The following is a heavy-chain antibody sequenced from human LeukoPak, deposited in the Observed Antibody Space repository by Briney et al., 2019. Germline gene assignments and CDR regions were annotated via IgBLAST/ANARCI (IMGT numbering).Heavy chain of an antibody. Sequence: SETLSLTCTVSGGSISSYYWSWIRQPPGKGLEWIGYIYYSGSTNYNPSLKSRVTISVDTSKNQFSLKLSSVTAADTAVYYCAREYCSSTSCYWVPNDNWFDPWGQGTLVTVSS. CDR2: IYYSGST. CDR3: AREYCSSTSCYWVPNDNWFDP. V-gene: IGHV4-59*01. D-gene: IGHD2-2*01. J-gene: IGHJ5*02. CDR1: GGSISSYY.